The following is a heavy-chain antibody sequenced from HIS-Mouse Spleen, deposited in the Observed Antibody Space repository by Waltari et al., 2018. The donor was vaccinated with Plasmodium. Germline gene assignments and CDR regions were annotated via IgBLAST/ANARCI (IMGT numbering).Heavy chain of an antibody. CDR3: ASSWYWYFDL. CDR2: IKQDGSEK. V-gene: IGHV3-7*01. Sequence: EVQLVESGGGLVQPGGSLRLSCAASGFPFGSYWMSWVRQAPGEGVEGVANIKQDGSEKCYVDSVKGRFTISRDNAKNSLYLQMNSLRAEDTAVYYCASSWYWYFDLWGRGTLVTVSS. D-gene: IGHD6-13*01. CDR1: GFPFGSYW. J-gene: IGHJ2*01.